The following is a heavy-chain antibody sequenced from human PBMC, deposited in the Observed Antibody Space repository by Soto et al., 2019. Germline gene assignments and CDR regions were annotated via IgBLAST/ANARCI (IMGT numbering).Heavy chain of an antibody. CDR2: IIPILGIA. V-gene: IGHV1-69*08. D-gene: IGHD2-15*01. J-gene: IGHJ4*02. CDR3: ARETCSGGSCPLDY. Sequence: QVQLVQSGAEVKKPGSSVKVSCKASGGTFSSYTISWVRQAPGQGLEWMGRIIPILGIANYAQKFQGRVTITADKSTSTAYMELSSLRSEDTAVYYWARETCSGGSCPLDYWGQGTLVTVSS. CDR1: GGTFSSYT.